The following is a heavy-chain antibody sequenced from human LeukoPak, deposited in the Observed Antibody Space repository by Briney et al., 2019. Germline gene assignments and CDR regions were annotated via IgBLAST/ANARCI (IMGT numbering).Heavy chain of an antibody. CDR1: GGSTSSGGGYY. CDR3: ARRGSGSGYNGVSGFDY. D-gene: IGHD3-22*01. CDR2: IYYSGNT. J-gene: IGHJ4*02. V-gene: IGHV4-31*03. Sequence: SETLSLTCTVSGGSTSSGGGYYWSWIRQHPGKGLEWIGYIYYSGNTYYSPSLRSRVTISVDTSKNQFSLKLSSVTAADTAVYYCARRGSGSGYNGVSGFDYWGQGTLVTVSS.